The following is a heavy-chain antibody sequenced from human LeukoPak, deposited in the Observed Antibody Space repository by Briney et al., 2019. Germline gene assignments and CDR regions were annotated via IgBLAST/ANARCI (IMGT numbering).Heavy chain of an antibody. Sequence: PGGSLRLFCAASGFTFNNYGVNWVRQAPGKGLEWVSGISGNGDTRYYADSVKGRFTISRDNSKNPLFMQMNSLTAEDTAMYYCAKDLEYYNSFACDIWGQGTMVTISS. V-gene: IGHV3-23*01. J-gene: IGHJ3*02. CDR1: GFTFNNYG. CDR3: AKDLEYYNSFACDI. D-gene: IGHD3-3*01. CDR2: ISGNGDTR.